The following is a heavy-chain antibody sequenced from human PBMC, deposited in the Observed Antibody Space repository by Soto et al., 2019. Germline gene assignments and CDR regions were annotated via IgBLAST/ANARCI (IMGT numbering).Heavy chain of an antibody. D-gene: IGHD6-19*01. Sequence: EVQLLESGGGLVQPGGSLRLSCAASGFTFSSYAMSWVRQAPGKGLEWVSAISGSGGSTYYADSVKGRFTISRDNSKNTLYLQMNSLRAEDTAVYYCAKEIAVAGTKRGYYYYGMDVWGQGTTVTVSS. J-gene: IGHJ6*02. V-gene: IGHV3-23*01. CDR2: ISGSGGST. CDR1: GFTFSSYA. CDR3: AKEIAVAGTKRGYYYYGMDV.